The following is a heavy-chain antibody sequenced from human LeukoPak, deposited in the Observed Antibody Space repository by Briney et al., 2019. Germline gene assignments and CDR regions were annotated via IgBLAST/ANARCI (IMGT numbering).Heavy chain of an antibody. V-gene: IGHV4-59*01. D-gene: IGHD1-14*01. CDR2: IYYSGST. CDR3: ARASEDYYYYYMDV. CDR1: GGSISSYF. J-gene: IGHJ6*03. Sequence: SETLSLTCTVSGGSISSYFWSWIRQPPGKGLQWIGYIYYSGSTIYTPSLKSRVTISVDTSKNQFSLKLSSVTAADTAVYYCARASEDYYYYYMDVWGKGTMVTISS.